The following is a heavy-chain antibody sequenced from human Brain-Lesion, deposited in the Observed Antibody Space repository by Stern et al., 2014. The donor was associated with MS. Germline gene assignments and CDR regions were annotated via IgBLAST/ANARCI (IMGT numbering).Heavy chain of an antibody. V-gene: IGHV3-30*18. D-gene: IGHD1-1*01. Sequence: VQLVESGGGLVQPGGSLGLSCAASGFTYTDYWMRWVRQAPGEGPDWVAVISNDGNHKYYAGSVKDRFTISRDNSKNTLYLQMNSLRVEDTAVYYCAKHLAERPFDYWGQGTLVTVSS. CDR1: GFTYTDYW. J-gene: IGHJ4*02. CDR2: ISNDGNHK. CDR3: AKHLAERPFDY.